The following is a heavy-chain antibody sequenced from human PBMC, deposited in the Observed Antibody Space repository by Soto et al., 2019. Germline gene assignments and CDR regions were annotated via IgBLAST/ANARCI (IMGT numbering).Heavy chain of an antibody. V-gene: IGHV3-30*18. CDR1: GFTFSSYG. D-gene: IGHD3-9*01. CDR3: AKDLTYYDILTGSGAFDY. Sequence: QVQLVESGGGVVQPGRSLRLSCAASGFTFSSYGMHWVRQAPGKGLEWVAVISYDGSNKYYADSVKGRFTISRDNSKNTLYLQMTSLRAEDTAVYYCAKDLTYYDILTGSGAFDYWGQGTLVTVSS. J-gene: IGHJ4*02. CDR2: ISYDGSNK.